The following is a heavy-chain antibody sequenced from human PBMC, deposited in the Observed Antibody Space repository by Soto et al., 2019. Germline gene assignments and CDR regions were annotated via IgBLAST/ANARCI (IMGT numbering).Heavy chain of an antibody. CDR2: IYNCGST. Sequence: QVQLQESGPGLVKPSQTLSLTCTVSGGSLTSGASYWSWIRHHPGKGLEWIGYIYNCGSTYYNPSLESRICISIERSANPLSLRLSSVSPAATDVYYCARRRSSSDPYWFFDLWGRGTLVTVSS. D-gene: IGHD2-2*01. V-gene: IGHV4-31*03. CDR3: ARRRSSSDPYWFFDL. CDR1: GGSLTSGASY. J-gene: IGHJ2*01.